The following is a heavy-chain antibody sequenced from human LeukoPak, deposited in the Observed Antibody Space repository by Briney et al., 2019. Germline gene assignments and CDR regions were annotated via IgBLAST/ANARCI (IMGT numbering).Heavy chain of an antibody. V-gene: IGHV3-13*01. D-gene: IGHD1-26*01. CDR2: IGHAGDT. CDR3: AALGDSIY. Sequence: GGSLRLSRAASGFAFSSYDMHWVRQVSGKGLEWVSAIGHAGDTYYADSVKGRFTISREDAKNYFFLQMNSLRAGDTAVYLCAALGDSIYWGQGTLVTVSS. CDR1: GFAFSSYD. J-gene: IGHJ4*02.